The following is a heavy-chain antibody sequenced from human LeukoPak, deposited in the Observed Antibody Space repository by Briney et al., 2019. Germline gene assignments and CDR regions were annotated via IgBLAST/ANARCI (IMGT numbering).Heavy chain of an antibody. CDR3: AKDDDIRGGYGMDV. J-gene: IGHJ6*02. D-gene: IGHD1-1*01. CDR2: ISYDGSNK. CDR1: GFNFSTYV. Sequence: PGGSRRLSCAASGFNFSTYVMSWVRQAPGKGLEWVAVISYDGSNKYYADSVKGRFTISRDNSKNTLYLQMNSLRAEDTAVYYCAKDDDIRGGYGMDVWGQGTTVTVSS. V-gene: IGHV3-30*18.